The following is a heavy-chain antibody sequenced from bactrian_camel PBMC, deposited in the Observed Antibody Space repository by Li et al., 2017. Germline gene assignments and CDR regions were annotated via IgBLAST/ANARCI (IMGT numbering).Heavy chain of an antibody. CDR3: ATGLRPSTIGTAS. D-gene: IGHD4*01. Sequence: VQLVESGGGTVQPGGSLRLSCAASGITFSRHDMSWVRQAPGKEVEWVAGITSLPSLFRAASYADSVKGRFTISRDDAKRTLYLQMNGLKTEDTAVYYCATGLRPSTIGTASRGQGTQVTVS. V-gene: IGHV3-2*01. J-gene: IGHJ4*01. CDR2: LPSLFRAA. CDR1: GITFSRHD.